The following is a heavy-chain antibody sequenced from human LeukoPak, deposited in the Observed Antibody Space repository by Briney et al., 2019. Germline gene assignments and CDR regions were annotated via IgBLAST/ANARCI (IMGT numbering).Heavy chain of an antibody. CDR2: ISDSGGDT. D-gene: IGHD2-2*01. CDR3: ASKNSGLYPFYY. Sequence: GGSLRLSCAASGFSFRSFAMSWVRQAPGKGLEWVSGISDSGGDTRYADSVKGRFTISRDNSRNTLCLQMNNLRDEDTATYYCASKNSGLYPFYYWGQGTLVTVSS. CDR1: GFSFRSFA. V-gene: IGHV3-23*01. J-gene: IGHJ4*02.